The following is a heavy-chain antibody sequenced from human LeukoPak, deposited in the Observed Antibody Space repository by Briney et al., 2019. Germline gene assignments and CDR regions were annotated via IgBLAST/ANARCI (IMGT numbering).Heavy chain of an antibody. CDR1: GGSISSYY. Sequence: SETLSLTCTVSGGSISSYYWSWIRQPPGKGLEWIGYIYYSGSTKSTNYNPSLKSRVTISVDTSKNQFSLKLSSVTAADTAVFYCARQAPPNGWGGRYLYGFLQPFDSWGQGALVTVSS. CDR2: IYYSGSTKST. J-gene: IGHJ4*02. CDR3: ARQAPPNGWGGRYLYGFLQPFDS. D-gene: IGHD1-26*01. V-gene: IGHV4-59*01.